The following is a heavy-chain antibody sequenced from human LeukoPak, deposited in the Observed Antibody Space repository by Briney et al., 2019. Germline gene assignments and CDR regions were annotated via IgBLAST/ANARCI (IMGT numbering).Heavy chain of an antibody. CDR1: GYSFTSYW. CDR3: ARGLLWFGELFLSAFDI. V-gene: IGHV5-51*01. Sequence: GESLRISCKGFGYSFTSYWIGWVRQMPGNGLEWMGIIYPGDSDTRYSPSFQGQVTISADKSISTAYLQWSSLQASDTAMYYCARGLLWFGELFLSAFDIWGQGTMVTVSS. J-gene: IGHJ3*02. CDR2: IYPGDSDT. D-gene: IGHD3-10*01.